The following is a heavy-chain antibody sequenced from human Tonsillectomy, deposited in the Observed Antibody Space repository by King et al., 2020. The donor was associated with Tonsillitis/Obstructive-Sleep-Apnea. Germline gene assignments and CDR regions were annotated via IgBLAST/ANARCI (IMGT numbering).Heavy chain of an antibody. V-gene: IGHV4-34*01. CDR1: GGSFSDSY. J-gene: IGHJ6*03. D-gene: IGHD1-14*01. CDR3: ASGHLETFPDYYFYYYMDV. CDR2: VTHTGST. Sequence: VQLQQWGAGLLKPSETLSLPCAVYGGSFSDSYWTWVRQPPGKGLEWVGEVTHTGSTNYSPSLKSRVTISVDTSKKQFSLKLRSVTAADTAVYYCASGHLETFPDYYFYYYMDVGGKGTTVTVSS.